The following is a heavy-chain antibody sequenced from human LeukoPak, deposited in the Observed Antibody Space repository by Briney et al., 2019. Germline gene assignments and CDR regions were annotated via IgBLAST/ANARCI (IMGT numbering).Heavy chain of an antibody. CDR3: ARSPPWGSKGYYDY. D-gene: IGHD3-16*01. V-gene: IGHV1-2*02. CDR1: GYSFTGYY. J-gene: IGHJ4*02. CDR2: INPTSGVP. Sequence: ASVKASCKASGYSFTGYYIHWVRKAPGQGLEWMGWINPTSGVPTTAQKFQGSVTMTRDASISTAYVALISRRSDDTAVYYCARSPPWGSKGYYDYWGQGTLVTVSS.